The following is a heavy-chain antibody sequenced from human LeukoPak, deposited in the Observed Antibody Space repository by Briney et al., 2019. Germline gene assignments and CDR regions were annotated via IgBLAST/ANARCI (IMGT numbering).Heavy chain of an antibody. CDR2: ISWNSGSI. CDR3: AKDMAEVGALPGMDV. D-gene: IGHD1-26*01. Sequence: SLRLSCAATGFTFDDYAMHWLRQDPGKGLEWVSGISWNSGSIGYADSGEGRFTISRDNAKNSLYLQMNSLRAEDTALYYCAKDMAEVGALPGMDVWGQGSTVTVSS. CDR1: GFTFDDYA. V-gene: IGHV3-9*01. J-gene: IGHJ6*02.